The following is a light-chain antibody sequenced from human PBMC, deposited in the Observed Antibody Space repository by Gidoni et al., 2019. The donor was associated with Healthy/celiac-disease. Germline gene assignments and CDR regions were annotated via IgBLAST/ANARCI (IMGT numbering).Light chain of an antibody. Sequence: DIVMTHSPDSLAGSLGERATINCKSSQSVLYSPNNKNYLAWYQQKPGQPPKLLIYCASTRESGVPDRFSGSGSGTDFTLTISRLQAEDVAVYYCQQYYSTPWTFXQXTKVEIK. J-gene: IGKJ1*01. CDR3: QQYYSTPWT. V-gene: IGKV4-1*01. CDR1: QSVLYSPNNKNY. CDR2: CAS.